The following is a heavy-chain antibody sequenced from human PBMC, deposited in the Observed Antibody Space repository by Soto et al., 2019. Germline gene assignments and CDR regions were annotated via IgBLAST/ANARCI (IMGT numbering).Heavy chain of an antibody. CDR3: ARGGIVVVPAAHRWFDP. Sequence: SETLSLTCTVSGGSISSYYWSWIRQPPGKGLEWIGYIYYSGSTNYNPSLKSRVTISVDTSKNQFSLKLSSVTAADTAVYYCARGGIVVVPAAHRWFDPWGQGTLVTVSS. D-gene: IGHD2-2*01. CDR1: GGSISSYY. J-gene: IGHJ5*02. V-gene: IGHV4-59*12. CDR2: IYYSGST.